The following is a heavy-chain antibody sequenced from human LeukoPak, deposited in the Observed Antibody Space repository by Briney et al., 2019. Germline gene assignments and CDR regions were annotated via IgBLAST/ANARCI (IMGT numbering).Heavy chain of an antibody. D-gene: IGHD3-10*01. CDR2: IFYTGNT. CDR3: ARLGASVVWDSGSFPDY. CDR1: GVYISSRGCD. J-gene: IGHJ4*02. V-gene: IGHV4-39*01. Sequence: IPSETLSLTCIVSGVYISSRGCDWGWIRQPPGKGLEWIGSIFYTGNTHYNPSIKGRVTITADTSKNQFSSELKFVTAADTAVDYCARLGASVVWDSGSFPDYWGQGTLVTVSS.